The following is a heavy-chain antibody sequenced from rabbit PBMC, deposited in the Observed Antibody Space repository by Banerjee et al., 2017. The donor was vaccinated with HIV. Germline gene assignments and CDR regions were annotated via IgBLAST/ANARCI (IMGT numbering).Heavy chain of an antibody. J-gene: IGHJ4*01. CDR2: IYAGSGST. Sequence: QEQLKETGGGLVQPGGSLTLSCKASGFDFSSYTMSWVRQAPGKGLEWIAYIYAGSGSTCCASWAKGRFTIALDNAQNTVFLQMPSLTAADTAAYFCARVGFGSDWGVYGLWGPGTLVTVS. V-gene: IGHV1S47*01. D-gene: IGHD4-1*01. CDR3: ARVGFGSDWGVYGL. CDR1: GFDFSSYT.